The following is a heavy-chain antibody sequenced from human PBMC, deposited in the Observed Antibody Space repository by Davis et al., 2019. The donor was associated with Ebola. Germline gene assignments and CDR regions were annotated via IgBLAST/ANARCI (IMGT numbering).Heavy chain of an antibody. V-gene: IGHV3-7*03. CDR2: IKEDGSES. D-gene: IGHD5-12*01. Sequence: PGGSLRLSCAASGFTFSTFWMNWVRQAPGKGLEWVANIKEDGSESYYVDSVKGRFTISRDNAKNSLFLQMDSLRAEDTAVYYCGRIERSGYSGYETDSWGQGTLVSVSS. CDR3: GRIERSGYSGYETDS. J-gene: IGHJ4*02. CDR1: GFTFSTFW.